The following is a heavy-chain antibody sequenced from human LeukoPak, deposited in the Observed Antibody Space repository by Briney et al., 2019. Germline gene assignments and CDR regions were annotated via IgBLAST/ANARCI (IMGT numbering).Heavy chain of an antibody. D-gene: IGHD3-10*01. CDR3: ARELLWFGELSGGSDY. V-gene: IGHV1-2*02. Sequence: GASVKVSCKASGYTFTGYYMHWVRQAPGQGLEWMGWINPNSGGTNYAQKFQGRVTMTRDTSISTAYMELSRLRSDDTAVYYCARELLWFGELSGGSDYWGQGALVTVSS. J-gene: IGHJ4*02. CDR2: INPNSGGT. CDR1: GYTFTGYY.